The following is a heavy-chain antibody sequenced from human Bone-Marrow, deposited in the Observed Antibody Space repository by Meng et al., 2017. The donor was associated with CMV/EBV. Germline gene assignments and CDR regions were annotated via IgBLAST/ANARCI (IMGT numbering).Heavy chain of an antibody. V-gene: IGHV4-59*01. J-gene: IGHJ4*02. CDR2: IHYSGTT. D-gene: IGHD6-13*01. Sequence: GSLRLSCTVSGGSISNYYWSWIRQPPGKRLEWIGYIHYSGTTNYNPSLKSRVTISVDRSKNQFSLKVNSVTAADTAVYYCARGYSSSWPFDYWGQGKLVNVSS. CDR1: GGSISNYY. CDR3: ARGYSSSWPFDY.